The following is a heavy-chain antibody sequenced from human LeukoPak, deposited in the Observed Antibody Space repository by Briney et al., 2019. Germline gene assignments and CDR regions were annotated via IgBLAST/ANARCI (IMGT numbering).Heavy chain of an antibody. V-gene: IGHV4-39*01. J-gene: IGHJ5*02. CDR2: IYCSGTT. Sequence: PSETLSLTCTVSGGSIISSSYNWGWIRQPPGKGLEWIGTIYCSGTTYYNPSLQSRVTISVDTSKNEFSLKVNSVTAADTAVYYCARLPTGFPNWFDPWGQGTRVTVSS. CDR1: GGSIISSSYN. D-gene: IGHD2-8*02. CDR3: ARLPTGFPNWFDP.